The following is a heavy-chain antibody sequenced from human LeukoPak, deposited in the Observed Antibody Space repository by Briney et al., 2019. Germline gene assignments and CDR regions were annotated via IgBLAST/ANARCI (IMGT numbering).Heavy chain of an antibody. CDR3: ARDITTVTTGWYFDL. J-gene: IGHJ2*01. D-gene: IGHD4-17*01. CDR1: GYTFTGYY. CDR2: INPNSGGT. Sequence: ASVKVSCKASGYTFTGYYMHWVRQAPGQGLEWMEWINPNSGGTNYAQKFQGRVTMTRDTSISTAYMELSRLRSDDTAVYYCARDITTVTTGWYFDLWGRGTLVTVSS. V-gene: IGHV1-2*02.